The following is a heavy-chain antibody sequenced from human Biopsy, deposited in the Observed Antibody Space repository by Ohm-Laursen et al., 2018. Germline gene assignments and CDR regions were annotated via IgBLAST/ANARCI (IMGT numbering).Heavy chain of an antibody. Sequence: SLRLSCAASGLSFSTYGMYWVRQAPGKGLEWVAVIWYDGSKKYYADSVKGRFTVTRDNSKNTLYLQMNSLRAEDTAVYYCASDRDSSGSFRWNHWGQGTLVTVSS. V-gene: IGHV3-33*01. CDR3: ASDRDSSGSFRWNH. D-gene: IGHD6-19*01. CDR2: IWYDGSKK. J-gene: IGHJ5*02. CDR1: GLSFSTYG.